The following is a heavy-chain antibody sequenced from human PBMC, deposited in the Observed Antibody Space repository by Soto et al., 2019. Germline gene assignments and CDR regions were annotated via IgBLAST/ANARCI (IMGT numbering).Heavy chain of an antibody. CDR1: GFTFSSYS. D-gene: IGHD1-26*01. Sequence: EVQLVESGGGLVQPGGSLRLSCAASGFTFSSYSMNWVRQAPGKGLEWVSYISSSSSTIYYADSVKGRFTISRDNAKNSLDLNMNSLRDEDTAVYYCAREGGSLSWCDPWGQGTRVTVSS. J-gene: IGHJ5*02. CDR2: ISSSSSTI. V-gene: IGHV3-48*02. CDR3: AREGGSLSWCDP.